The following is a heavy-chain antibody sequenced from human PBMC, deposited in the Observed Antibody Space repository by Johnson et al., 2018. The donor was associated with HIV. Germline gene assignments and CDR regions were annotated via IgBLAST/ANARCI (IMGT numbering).Heavy chain of an antibody. CDR1: GFTFSSYG. V-gene: IGHV3-30*02. D-gene: IGHD3-16*01. Sequence: QVLLVESGGGVVQPGGSLRLSCAASGFTFSSYGMHWVRQAPGKGLEWVAFIHYDGSNKYYADSVKGRFTISRENSKNTLYLQRNSLRAEDTAVYYCATGGRFDAFDIWGQGTMITVTS. J-gene: IGHJ3*02. CDR2: IHYDGSNK. CDR3: ATGGRFDAFDI.